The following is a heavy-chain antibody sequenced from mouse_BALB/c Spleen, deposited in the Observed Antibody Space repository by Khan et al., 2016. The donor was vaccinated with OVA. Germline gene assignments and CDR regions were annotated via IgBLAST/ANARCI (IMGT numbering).Heavy chain of an antibody. J-gene: IGHJ2*01. CDR3: ARGPYYGSSPCYFDY. Sequence: EVELVESGGGLVKPGGSLKLSCAASGFTFSSYDMSWVRQTPEKRLAWVASISSGGNTYYLDSVKGRFTISRDNVRNILSLQMSSLRSEDTTMYYCARGPYYGSSPCYFDYWGQGTTLTVSS. CDR2: ISSGGNT. V-gene: IGHV5-6-5*01. CDR1: GFTFSSYD. D-gene: IGHD1-1*01.